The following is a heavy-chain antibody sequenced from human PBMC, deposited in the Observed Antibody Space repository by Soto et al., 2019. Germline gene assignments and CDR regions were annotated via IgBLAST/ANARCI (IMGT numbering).Heavy chain of an antibody. CDR3: ARAGEVWFGELLTNWFDP. J-gene: IGHJ5*02. CDR1: GGSFSGYY. Sequence: SETLSLTCAVYGGSFSGYYWSWIRQPPGKGLEWIGEINHSGSTNYNPSLKSRVTIPVDTSKNQFSLKLSSVTAADTAVYYCARAGEVWFGELLTNWFDPWGQGTLVDVSS. V-gene: IGHV4-34*01. CDR2: INHSGST. D-gene: IGHD3-10*01.